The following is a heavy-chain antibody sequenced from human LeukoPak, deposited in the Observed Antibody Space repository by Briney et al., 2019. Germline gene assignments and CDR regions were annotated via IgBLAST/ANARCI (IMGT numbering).Heavy chain of an antibody. CDR3: ARAPQGLWLPDHYYYYMDV. D-gene: IGHD5-18*01. V-gene: IGHV7-4-1*02. CDR1: GYTFTSYA. Sequence: ASVKVSCKTSGYTFTSYAISWVRQAPGQGLEWMGWINTNTGNPTYAQGFTGRYAFSLDTSVSTAYLQISSLKAEDTAVYYCARAPQGLWLPDHYYYYMDVWGKGTTVTVSS. CDR2: INTNTGNP. J-gene: IGHJ6*03.